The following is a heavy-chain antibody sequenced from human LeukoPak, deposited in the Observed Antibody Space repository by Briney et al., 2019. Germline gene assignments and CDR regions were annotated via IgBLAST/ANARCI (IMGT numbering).Heavy chain of an antibody. J-gene: IGHJ6*02. CDR3: ARGPEGNYDFWSGYYYYYGMDV. CDR2: IYSGGST. V-gene: IGHV3-53*01. CDR1: GGSISSSNW. D-gene: IGHD3-3*01. Sequence: ETLSLTCAVSGGSISSSNWWSWVRQPPGKGLEWVSVIYSGGSTYYADSVKGRFTISRDNSKNTLYLQMNSLRAEDTAVYYCARGPEGNYDFWSGYYYYYGMDVWGQGTTVTVSS.